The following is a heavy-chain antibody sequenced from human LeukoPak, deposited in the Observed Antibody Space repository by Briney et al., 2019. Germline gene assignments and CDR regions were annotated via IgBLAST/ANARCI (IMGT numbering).Heavy chain of an antibody. Sequence: SETLSLTCTVSGGSISSFYWSCIRQPPGKGLEWIGNIFYTGSTNYNPSLKSRVTISVDTSKRQFSLKLSSVTAADTAVYYCARPASEYSTSRYAFDIWGQGTMVTVSS. CDR1: GGSISSFY. CDR3: ARPASEYSTSRYAFDI. J-gene: IGHJ3*02. D-gene: IGHD6-6*01. V-gene: IGHV4-59*01. CDR2: IFYTGST.